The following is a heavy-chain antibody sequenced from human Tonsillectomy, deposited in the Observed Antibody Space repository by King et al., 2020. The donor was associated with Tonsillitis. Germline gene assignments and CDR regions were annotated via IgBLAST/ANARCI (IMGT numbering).Heavy chain of an antibody. Sequence: QLQESGPGLVKPSETLSLTCAVSGGSISSYYWSWIRQPPGKGLEWIAYIYYSGINNYNPSLESRVTLSVDTSKNQFSLKLRSLTAADTAVYYCAGSIVGATRVFDYWGQGTLVTVSS. J-gene: IGHJ4*02. CDR3: AGSIVGATRVFDY. V-gene: IGHV4-59*01. CDR1: GGSISSYY. CDR2: IYYSGIN. D-gene: IGHD1-26*01.